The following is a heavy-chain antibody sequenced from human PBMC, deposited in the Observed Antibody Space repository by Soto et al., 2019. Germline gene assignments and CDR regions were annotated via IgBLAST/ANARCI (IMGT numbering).Heavy chain of an antibody. CDR3: TSRIRTTNDN. J-gene: IGHJ4*02. CDR1: GFPFTTVW. D-gene: IGHD1-1*01. V-gene: IGHV3-15*07. CDR2: VKTKAEGATT. Sequence: EVQLVESGGGLVKPGVSLRLSCVASGFPFTTVWMNWVRQAPGKGPEWLGRVKTKAEGATTDYAAPAKGRFTILRDDSINTVYLQMTSLRIEDTALYYCTSRIRTTNDNWGQGTLVTVSS.